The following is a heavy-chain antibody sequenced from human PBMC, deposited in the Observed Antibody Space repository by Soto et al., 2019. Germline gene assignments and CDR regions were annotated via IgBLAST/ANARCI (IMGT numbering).Heavy chain of an antibody. V-gene: IGHV3-21*01. CDR2: ISSSSSYI. CDR3: AREYRSRSSHYYYYGMDV. Sequence: GGSLRLSCAASGFTFSSYSMNWVRQAPGKGLEWVSSISSSSSYIYYADSVKGRFTISRDNAKNSLYLQMNSLRAEDTAVYYCAREYRSRSSHYYYYGMDVWGQGTTVTVSS. CDR1: GFTFSSYS. D-gene: IGHD6-13*01. J-gene: IGHJ6*02.